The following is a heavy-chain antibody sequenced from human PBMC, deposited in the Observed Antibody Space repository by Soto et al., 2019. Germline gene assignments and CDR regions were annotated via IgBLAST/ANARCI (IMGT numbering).Heavy chain of an antibody. J-gene: IGHJ6*03. CDR3: ARDLYSSSWYGSSYYYMDV. V-gene: IGHV3-21*01. D-gene: IGHD6-13*01. Sequence: GGSLRLSCAASGFTFSSYSMNWVRQAPGKGLEWVSSISSSSCYIYYADSVKGRFTISRDNAKNSLYLQMNSLRAEDTAVYYCARDLYSSSWYGSSYYYMDVWGKGTTVTVSS. CDR1: GFTFSSYS. CDR2: ISSSSCYI.